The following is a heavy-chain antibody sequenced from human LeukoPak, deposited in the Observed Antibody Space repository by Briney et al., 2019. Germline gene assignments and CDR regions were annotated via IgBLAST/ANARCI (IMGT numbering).Heavy chain of an antibody. CDR1: GFTFSSYS. D-gene: IGHD3-16*02. CDR2: ISSSSSYI. Sequence: PGGSLRLSCAASGFTFSSYSMNWVRQAPGKGLEWVSSISSSSSYIYYADSVKGRFTISRDNAKNSLYLQMNSLRAEDTAVCYCARDPAPLVSYQDYWGQGTLVTVSS. J-gene: IGHJ4*02. V-gene: IGHV3-21*01. CDR3: ARDPAPLVSYQDY.